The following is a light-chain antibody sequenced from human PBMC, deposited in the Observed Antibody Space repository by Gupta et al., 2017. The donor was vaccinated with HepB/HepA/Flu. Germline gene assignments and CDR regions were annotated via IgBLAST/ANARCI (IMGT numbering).Light chain of an antibody. V-gene: IGLV2-18*02. CDR3: SSYTSSSIVN. CDR1: SSDVGSYNR. CDR2: EVS. Sequence: QSALTQLPSVSVSPGQSVTISCTGTSSDVGSYNRVSWYQQSPGTAPKLMIYEVSNRPSGVPDRFSGSNSGNTASLTISGLQAEDEADYYCSSYTSSSIVNFGGGTKLTVL. J-gene: IGLJ2*01.